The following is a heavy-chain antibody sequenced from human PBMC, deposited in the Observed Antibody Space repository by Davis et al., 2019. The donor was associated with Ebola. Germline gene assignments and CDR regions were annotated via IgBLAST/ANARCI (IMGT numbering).Heavy chain of an antibody. CDR2: ISGSGGST. J-gene: IGHJ6*04. V-gene: IGHV3-23*01. CDR1: GFTFNTYW. Sequence: GGSLRLSCVGSGFTFNTYWMSWVRQAPGKGLEWVSAISGSGGSTYYADSVKGRFTISRDNSKNTLYLQMNSLRAEDTAVYYCAACSGSTHYYGMDVWGKGTTVTVSS. D-gene: IGHD3-10*02. CDR3: AACSGSTHYYGMDV.